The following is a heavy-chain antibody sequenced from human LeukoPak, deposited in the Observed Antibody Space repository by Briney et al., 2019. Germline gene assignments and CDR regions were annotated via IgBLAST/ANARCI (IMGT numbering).Heavy chain of an antibody. Sequence: PGGSLRLSCAASGFTFSSYAMHWVRQAPGKGLEWVAVISYDGSNKYYADSVKGRFTISRDNSKNTLYLQMNSLRAEDTAVYYCARDFLGSNYYYYGMDVWGQGTTVTVSS. J-gene: IGHJ6*02. CDR3: ARDFLGSNYYYYGMDV. V-gene: IGHV3-30-3*01. CDR2: ISYDGSNK. D-gene: IGHD2/OR15-2a*01. CDR1: GFTFSSYA.